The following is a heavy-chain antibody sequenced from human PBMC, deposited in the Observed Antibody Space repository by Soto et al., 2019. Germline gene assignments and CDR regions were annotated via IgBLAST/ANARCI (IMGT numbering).Heavy chain of an antibody. CDR2: IGTAGDT. CDR1: GFTFSSYD. Sequence: GGSLRLSCAASGFTFSSYDMHWVRQATGKGLEWVSAIGTAGDTYYPGSVKGRFTISRENAKNSLYLQMNSLRAGDTAVYYCARGIDTDGAFDIWGQGTMVTVSS. V-gene: IGHV3-13*01. J-gene: IGHJ3*02. D-gene: IGHD2-15*01. CDR3: ARGIDTDGAFDI.